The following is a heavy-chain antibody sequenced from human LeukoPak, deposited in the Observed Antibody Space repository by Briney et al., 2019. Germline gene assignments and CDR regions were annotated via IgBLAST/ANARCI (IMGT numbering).Heavy chain of an antibody. Sequence: GGSLRLSCAASGFTFSSYWMSWVRQAPGKGLEWVATIKQDGSEKYYVDSVKGRFTISRDNAKNSLYLQMNSLRAEDTAVYYCARDTRGIAAAGNYYGMDVWGQGTTVTVSS. CDR3: ARDTRGIAAAGNYYGMDV. CDR2: IKQDGSEK. CDR1: GFTFSSYW. V-gene: IGHV3-7*01. D-gene: IGHD6-13*01. J-gene: IGHJ6*02.